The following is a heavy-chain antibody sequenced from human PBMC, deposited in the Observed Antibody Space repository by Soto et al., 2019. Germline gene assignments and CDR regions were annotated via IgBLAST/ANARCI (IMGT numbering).Heavy chain of an antibody. Sequence: EVQLVESGGGLVKPGGSLRLSCAASGFTFSSYSMNWVRQAPGKGLEWVSSISSSSSYIYYGDSVKGRFTISRDNAKNSLYLQMNSLRAEETAVYYCTRERGVITVAGTIIYWGQGTLVTVSS. J-gene: IGHJ4*02. D-gene: IGHD6-19*01. CDR3: TRERGVITVAGTIIY. CDR2: ISSSSSYI. CDR1: GFTFSSYS. V-gene: IGHV3-21*01.